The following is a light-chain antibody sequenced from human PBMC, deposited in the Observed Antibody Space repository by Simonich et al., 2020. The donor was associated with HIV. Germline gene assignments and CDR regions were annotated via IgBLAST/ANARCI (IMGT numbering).Light chain of an antibody. V-gene: IGKV1-5*03. CDR1: QGISSF. Sequence: DIQLTQSPSFLSASVGDRVTVTCRASQGISSFLAWYQQKPGKAPKLLIYKASNLETGVPSRFSGSGSGTEFTLTISSLQPDDFATYYCQQYNSYSVTFGGGTKVEIK. J-gene: IGKJ4*01. CDR3: QQYNSYSVT. CDR2: KAS.